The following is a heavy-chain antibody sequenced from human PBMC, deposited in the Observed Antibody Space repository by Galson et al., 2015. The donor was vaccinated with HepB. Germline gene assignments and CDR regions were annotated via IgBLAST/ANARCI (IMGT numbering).Heavy chain of an antibody. CDR1: GGSISRYH. Sequence: ETLSLTCSVSGGSISRYHWTWIRQPAGKGLEWIGRIFSSGATTYDPSLKSRVIMSVDTFRNHFSLKLTSTTAADTAVYFCARNRGGDSWDDAFDIWGQGTKVNVFS. D-gene: IGHD2-21*02. CDR3: ARNRGGDSWDDAFDI. J-gene: IGHJ3*02. CDR2: IFSSGAT. V-gene: IGHV4-4*07.